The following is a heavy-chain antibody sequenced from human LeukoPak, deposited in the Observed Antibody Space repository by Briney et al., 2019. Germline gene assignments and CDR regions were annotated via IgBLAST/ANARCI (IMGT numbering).Heavy chain of an antibody. CDR1: GYTFTGYY. V-gene: IGHV1-8*02. Sequence: WASVKVSCKASGYTFTGYYMHWVRQAPGQGLEWMGWMNPNSGNTGYAQKFQGRVTMTRNTSISTAYMELSSLRSEDTAVYYCAVVAAAILGEVYYYGMDVWGQGTTVTVSS. J-gene: IGHJ6*02. D-gene: IGHD2-2*02. CDR2: MNPNSGNT. CDR3: AVVAAAILGEVYYYGMDV.